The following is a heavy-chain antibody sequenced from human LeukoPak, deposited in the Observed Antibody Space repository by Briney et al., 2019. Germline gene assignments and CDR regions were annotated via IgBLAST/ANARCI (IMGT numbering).Heavy chain of an antibody. V-gene: IGHV3-23*01. Sequence: GGSLRLSCAASGFTFSSYAMSWVRQAPGKGLEWVSAISGSGGSIYYADSVKGRFTISRDNSKNTLYLQMNSLRAEDTAVYYCAKDLSWFGELFERDFDYWGQGTLVTVSS. D-gene: IGHD3-10*01. CDR1: GFTFSSYA. J-gene: IGHJ4*02. CDR3: AKDLSWFGELFERDFDY. CDR2: ISGSGGSI.